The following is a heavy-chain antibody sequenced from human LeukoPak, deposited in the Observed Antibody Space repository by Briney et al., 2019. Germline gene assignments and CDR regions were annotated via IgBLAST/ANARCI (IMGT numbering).Heavy chain of an antibody. D-gene: IGHD3-22*01. CDR2: IYPGDSDT. CDR3: ARDISGYPNPIDY. Sequence: GESLKIFCKGSGYSFTSYWIGWVRQMPGKGLEWMGIIYPGDSDTRYSPSFQGQVTISADKSISTAYLQWSSLKASGTAMYYCARDISGYPNPIDYWGQGTLVTVSS. J-gene: IGHJ4*02. CDR1: GYSFTSYW. V-gene: IGHV5-51*01.